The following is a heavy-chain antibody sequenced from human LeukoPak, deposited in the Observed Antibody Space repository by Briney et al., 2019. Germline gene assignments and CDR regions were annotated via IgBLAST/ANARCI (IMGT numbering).Heavy chain of an antibody. CDR2: INEDATTI. CDR1: GFTFSSYW. V-gene: IGHV3-74*03. J-gene: IGHJ4*02. D-gene: IGHD3-16*01. CDR3: VRDLILVWTPGDDFDH. Sequence: GGSLRLSCVASGFTFSSYWMHWVRQAPGKGLEWVARINEDATTITHADSVRGRFTIPRENAKNTVYLQMNSLRAEDTAVYYCVRDLILVWTPGDDFDHWGQGTLVTVSS.